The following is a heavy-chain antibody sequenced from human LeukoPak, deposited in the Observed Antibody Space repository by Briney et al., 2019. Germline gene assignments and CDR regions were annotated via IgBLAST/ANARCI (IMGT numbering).Heavy chain of an antibody. V-gene: IGHV3-7*01. CDR3: ARDRSSSWDAFDI. CDR2: IKQGGSER. J-gene: IGHJ3*02. Sequence: PGGSLRLSCAASGFIFNNYWISWVRQAPGKGLEWVANIKQGGSERYYVDSVKGRFTISRDSAKNSLYLQMNSLRVEDTAVYYCARDRSSSWDAFDIWGQGTMVTVSS. CDR1: GFIFNNYW. D-gene: IGHD6-13*01.